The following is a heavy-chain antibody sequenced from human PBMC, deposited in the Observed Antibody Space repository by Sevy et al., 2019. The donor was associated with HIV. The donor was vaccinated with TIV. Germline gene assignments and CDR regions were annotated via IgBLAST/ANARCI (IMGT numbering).Heavy chain of an antibody. Sequence: GGSLRLSCAASGFTFSSYWMSWVRQAPGKGLEWVANIKQDGSEKYYVDSVKGRFTISRDNAKNSLYLQMISLRAEDTAVYYCARVSSPNSSSWYKDYYYYYMDVWGKGTTVTVSS. J-gene: IGHJ6*03. CDR2: IKQDGSEK. D-gene: IGHD6-13*01. V-gene: IGHV3-7*01. CDR1: GFTFSSYW. CDR3: ARVSSPNSSSWYKDYYYYYMDV.